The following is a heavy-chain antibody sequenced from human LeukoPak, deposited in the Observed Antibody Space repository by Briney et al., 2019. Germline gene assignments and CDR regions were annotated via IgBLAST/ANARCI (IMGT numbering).Heavy chain of an antibody. CDR3: ARVTRDFWSGYRFDY. Sequence: SETLSLTCTVSGGSISSYYWSWIRQPPGKGLEWIGYIYYSGSTNYNPSLKSRVTISVDTSKNQFSLKLSSVTAADTAVYYCARVTRDFWSGYRFDYWGQGTLVTVSS. CDR1: GGSISSYY. V-gene: IGHV4-59*01. CDR2: IYYSGST. D-gene: IGHD3-3*01. J-gene: IGHJ4*02.